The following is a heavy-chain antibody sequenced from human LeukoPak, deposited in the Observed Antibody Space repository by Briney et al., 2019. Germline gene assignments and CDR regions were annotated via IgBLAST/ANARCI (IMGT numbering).Heavy chain of an antibody. D-gene: IGHD3-9*01. CDR1: EYTFSGFY. V-gene: IGHV1-2*02. CDR3: ARRDIVTGFDI. J-gene: IGHJ3*02. CDR2: INPNSGVT. Sequence: ASVKVSCKASEYTFSGFYMHWVRQAPGQGLEWMGWINPNSGVTDYAQKFQGRVTMTRDTSINTAYMELSRLRSDGTAVYFCARRDIVTGFDIWGQGTTVTVSS.